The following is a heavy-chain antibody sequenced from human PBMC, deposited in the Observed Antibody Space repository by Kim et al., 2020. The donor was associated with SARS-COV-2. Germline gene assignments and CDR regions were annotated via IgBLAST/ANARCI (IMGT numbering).Heavy chain of an antibody. CDR3: ARGVLVVAGNSASHYYYYGMDV. CDR1: GYTFTSYG. J-gene: IGHJ6*02. V-gene: IGHV1-18*04. D-gene: IGHD6-19*01. CDR2: ISAYNGNT. Sequence: ASVKVSCKASGYTFTSYGISWVRQAPGQGLEWMGWISAYNGNTNYPQKLQGRVTMTTDTSTSTAYMELRSLRSDDTAVYYCARGVLVVAGNSASHYYYYGMDVWGQGTTVTVSS.